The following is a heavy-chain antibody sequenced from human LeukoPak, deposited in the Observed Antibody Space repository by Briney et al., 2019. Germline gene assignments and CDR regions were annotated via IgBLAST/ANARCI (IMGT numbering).Heavy chain of an antibody. Sequence: SETLSLTCTVSGGSISSSSYYWGWIRQPPGKGLEWIGSIYYSGSTYYNPSLKSRVTISVDTSKNQFSLKLSSVTAADTAVYYCARSDDYVWGTEYYFDYWGQGTLVTVSS. V-gene: IGHV4-39*07. CDR2: IYYSGST. J-gene: IGHJ4*02. D-gene: IGHD3-16*01. CDR3: ARSDDYVWGTEYYFDY. CDR1: GGSISSSSYY.